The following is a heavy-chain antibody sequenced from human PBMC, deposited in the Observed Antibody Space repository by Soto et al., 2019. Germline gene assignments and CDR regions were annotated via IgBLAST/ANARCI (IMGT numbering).Heavy chain of an antibody. CDR3: VKGYGSGTYYVEYFDY. Sequence: HPGGSLRLSCAASGFTFSSYGMHWVRQAPGKGLEWVAVISYDGNNKYYADSVKGRFTISRDNSKSTLYLQMSSLRPEDTAVYYCVKGYGSGTYYVEYFDYWGQGTLVTVSS. J-gene: IGHJ4*02. CDR2: ISYDGNNK. D-gene: IGHD3-10*01. CDR1: GFTFSSYG. V-gene: IGHV3-30*18.